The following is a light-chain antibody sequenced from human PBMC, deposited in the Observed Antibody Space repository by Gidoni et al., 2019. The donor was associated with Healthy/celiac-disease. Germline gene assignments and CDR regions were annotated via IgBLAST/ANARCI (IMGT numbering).Light chain of an antibody. Sequence: LTQPAAVSGSPGQSITISCTGTSSDVGSYNLVSWYQQHPGNAPKLMIYEGSKRPSGVSNLFSGSKSGNTASLTISGLQAEDVADYFCRSYAGSRVVFGGGTKLTVL. CDR1: SSDVGSYNL. J-gene: IGLJ2*01. CDR3: RSYAGSRVV. V-gene: IGLV2-23*01. CDR2: EGS.